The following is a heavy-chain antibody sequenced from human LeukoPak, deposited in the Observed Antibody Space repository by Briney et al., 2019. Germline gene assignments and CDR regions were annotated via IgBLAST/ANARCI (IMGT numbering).Heavy chain of an antibody. CDR1: GFTFSSYS. D-gene: IGHD3-10*01. Sequence: PGGSLRLSCAASGFTFSSYSMNWVRQAPGKGLEWVSYISSSSSTIYYADSVKGRFTISRDNAKNSLYLQMSSLRAEDTAVYYCARASRALLWFERKRRAYGMDVWGQGTTVTVSS. V-gene: IGHV3-48*01. J-gene: IGHJ6*02. CDR2: ISSSSSTI. CDR3: ARASRALLWFERKRRAYGMDV.